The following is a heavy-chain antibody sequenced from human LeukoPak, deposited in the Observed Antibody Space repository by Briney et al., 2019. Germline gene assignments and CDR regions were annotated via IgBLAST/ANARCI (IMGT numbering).Heavy chain of an antibody. V-gene: IGHV4-59*01. CDR1: GGSISSYY. J-gene: IGHJ4*02. D-gene: IGHD5-18*01. CDR3: ARVDTAMQHPYFDY. Sequence: PSETLSLTCTVSGGSISSYYWSWIRQPPGKGLEWIGYIYYSGSTNYNPSLKSRVTISVDTSKNQFSLKLSSVTAADTAVYYCARVDTAMQHPYFDYWGQGTLVTVSS. CDR2: IYYSGST.